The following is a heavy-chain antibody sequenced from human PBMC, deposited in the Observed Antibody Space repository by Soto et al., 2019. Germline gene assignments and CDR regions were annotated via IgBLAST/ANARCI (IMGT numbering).Heavy chain of an antibody. V-gene: IGHV3-21*01. CDR1: GFNFNSYT. CDR2: ISSSGYI. D-gene: IGHD2-15*01. Sequence: GGSLGLSCAASGFNFNSYTINWVGQAPGKRLEWLSSISSSGYIFSTDSVRGRFTISRDNAKNSVYLQINSLRAEDTAVYFCARDCSGGSCYPGMDVWGQGTTVTVSS. CDR3: ARDCSGGSCYPGMDV. J-gene: IGHJ6*02.